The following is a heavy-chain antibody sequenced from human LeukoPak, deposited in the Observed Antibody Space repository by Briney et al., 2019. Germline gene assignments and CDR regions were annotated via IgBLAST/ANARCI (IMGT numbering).Heavy chain of an antibody. V-gene: IGHV3-64*01. CDR2: ISSNGGST. CDR1: GFTFSSYA. D-gene: IGHD3-16*02. CDR3: ARAGGVWGSYRYYDY. Sequence: GGSLRLSCAASGFTFSSYAMHWVRQASGKGLEYVSAISSNGGSTYYANSVKGRFTISRDNSKNTLYLQMGSLRAEDMAVYYCARAGGVWGSYRYYDYWGQGTLVTVSS. J-gene: IGHJ4*02.